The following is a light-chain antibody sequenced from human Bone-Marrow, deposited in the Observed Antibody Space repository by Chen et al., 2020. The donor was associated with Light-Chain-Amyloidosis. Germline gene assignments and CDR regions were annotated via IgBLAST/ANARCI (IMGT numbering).Light chain of an antibody. V-gene: IGLV2-14*03. J-gene: IGLJ2*01. CDR1: SSDVGGYDY. CDR3: SAYTSSSAPVV. Sequence: QSALTQPASVSASPGQSITIYCTGSSSDVGGYDYVSWYQQHPGKAPRLLIYDVRIRPSGVSNRFSGSKSGNTASRAIAGLLPEDEAAYYCSAYTSSSAPVVFGGGTNLTVL. CDR2: DVR.